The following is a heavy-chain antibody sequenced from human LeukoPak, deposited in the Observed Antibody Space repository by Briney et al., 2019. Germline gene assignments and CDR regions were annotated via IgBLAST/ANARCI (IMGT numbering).Heavy chain of an antibody. CDR3: ARAYYDFWSGYYAYYFDY. CDR1: GGTFSSYA. Sequence: SVKVSCKASGGTFSSYAISWVRQAPGQGLEWMGGIIPIFGTANYAQKFQGRVTITADESTSTAYMELSSLRSGDTAVYYCARAYYDFWSGYYAYYFDYWGQGTLVTVSS. J-gene: IGHJ4*02. CDR2: IIPIFGTA. V-gene: IGHV1-69*13. D-gene: IGHD3-3*01.